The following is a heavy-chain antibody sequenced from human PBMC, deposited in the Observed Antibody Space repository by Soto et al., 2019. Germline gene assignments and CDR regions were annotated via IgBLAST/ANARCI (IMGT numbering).Heavy chain of an antibody. CDR2: IVVGSGNT. J-gene: IGHJ3*02. CDR1: GFTFTSSA. D-gene: IGHD2-2*01. Sequence: SVKVSCKASGFTFTSSAMQWVRQARGQRLEWIGWIVVGSGNTNYAQKFQERVTITRDMSTSTAYMELSSLRSEDTAVYYCAAVAKECSSTSCYAPSRAFDIWGQGTMVTVS. V-gene: IGHV1-58*02. CDR3: AAVAKECSSTSCYAPSRAFDI.